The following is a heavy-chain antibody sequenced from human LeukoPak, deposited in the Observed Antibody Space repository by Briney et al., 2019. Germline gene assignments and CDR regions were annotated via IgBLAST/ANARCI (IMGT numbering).Heavy chain of an antibody. J-gene: IGHJ4*02. V-gene: IGHV5-10-1*01. CDR2: IGPSDSYT. Sequence: AESLKISCKGSGYSFTNYWISWVRQMPGQGLEWMGRIGPSDSYTNYSPAFQGHVTISADKSNSTAYLQWSSLKASDTAMYYCARWVAAAGKIDYWGQGTLVTVSS. CDR3: ARWVAAAGKIDY. CDR1: GYSFTNYW. D-gene: IGHD6-13*01.